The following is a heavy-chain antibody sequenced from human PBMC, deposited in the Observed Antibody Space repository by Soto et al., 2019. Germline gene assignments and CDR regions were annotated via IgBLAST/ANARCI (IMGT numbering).Heavy chain of an antibody. CDR1: GFTFSSYS. CDR2: ISSSSSYI. V-gene: IGHV3-21*01. CDR3: ARDGRYYYDSSGYYFFDY. Sequence: GGSLRLSCAAPGFTFSSYSMNWVRQAPGKGLEWVSSISSSSSYIYYADSVKGRFTISRDNAKNSLYLQMNSLRAEDTAVYYCARDGRYYYDSSGYYFFDYWGQGTLVTVSS. D-gene: IGHD3-22*01. J-gene: IGHJ4*02.